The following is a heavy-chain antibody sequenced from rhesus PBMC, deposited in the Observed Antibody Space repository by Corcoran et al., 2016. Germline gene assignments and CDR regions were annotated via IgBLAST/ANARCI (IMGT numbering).Heavy chain of an antibody. D-gene: IGHD3-34*01. J-gene: IGHJ4*01. CDR2: INGNSGIT. V-gene: IGHV4-80*01. Sequence: QVQLQESGPGLVKPSETMSLTCAVSGGSFSGSWWSWIRPPPGKGLEWIGEINGNSGITNYSPSLKSRVTISTDASKKQLSLTLNSVTAADTAVYYCARWGWGDSNFDYWGQGVLVTVSS. CDR1: GGSFSGSW. CDR3: ARWGWGDSNFDY.